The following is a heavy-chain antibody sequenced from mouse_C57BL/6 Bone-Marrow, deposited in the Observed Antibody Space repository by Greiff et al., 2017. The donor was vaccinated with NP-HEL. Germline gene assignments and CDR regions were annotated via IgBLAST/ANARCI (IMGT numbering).Heavy chain of an antibody. Sequence: QVHVKQSGAELARPGASVKLSCKASGYTFTSYGISWVKQRTGQGLEWIGEIYPRSGNTYYNEKFKGKATLTADKSSSTAYMELRSLTSEDSAVYFCARYGYYGYWGQGTLVTVSA. V-gene: IGHV1-81*01. J-gene: IGHJ3*01. CDR3: ARYGYYGY. CDR2: IYPRSGNT. CDR1: GYTFTSYG. D-gene: IGHD2-3*01.